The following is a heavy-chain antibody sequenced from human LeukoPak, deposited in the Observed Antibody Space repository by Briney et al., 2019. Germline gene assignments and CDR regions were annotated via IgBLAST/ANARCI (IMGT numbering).Heavy chain of an antibody. CDR1: GFTFSDYY. CDR3: ARDRGAVTDVFDY. V-gene: IGHV3-11*04. J-gene: IGHJ4*02. D-gene: IGHD6-19*01. Sequence: KPGGSLRLSCVASGFTFSDYYMSWIRQAPGKGLEWVSYIRSSGTTIHYADSVKSRFTISRDNAKNSLYLQMNSLRAEDTAVYYCARDRGAVTDVFDYWGQGTLVTVSS. CDR2: IRSSGTTI.